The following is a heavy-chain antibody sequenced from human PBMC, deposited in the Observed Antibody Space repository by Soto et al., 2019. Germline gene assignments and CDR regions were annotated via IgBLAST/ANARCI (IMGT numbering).Heavy chain of an antibody. J-gene: IGHJ6*02. V-gene: IGHV1-69*13. CDR1: GGTFSSYA. Sequence: ASVKVSCKASGGTFSSYAISWVRQAPGQGLEWMGGIIPIFGTANYAQKFQGRVTITADESTSTAYMELSSLRSEDTAVYYCARDHPPGYNVVVVAATYYYYGMDVWGQGTTVTVSS. D-gene: IGHD2-15*01. CDR3: ARDHPPGYNVVVVAATYYYYGMDV. CDR2: IIPIFGTA.